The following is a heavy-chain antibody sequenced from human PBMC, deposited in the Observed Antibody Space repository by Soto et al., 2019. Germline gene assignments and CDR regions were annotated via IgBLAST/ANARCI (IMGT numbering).Heavy chain of an antibody. D-gene: IGHD6-13*01. CDR1: GGSISSGGYY. CDR2: IYYSGST. CDR3: ARDPAAAGPYYYYGMDV. J-gene: IGHJ6*02. Sequence: QVQLQESGPGLVKPSQTLSLTCTVSGGSISSGGYYWSWIRQHPGKGLEWIGYIYYSGSTYYNPSLKSRVTISVDTSKNQFSLKLSSVTAADTAVYYCARDPAAAGPYYYYGMDVWGQGTTVTVSS. V-gene: IGHV4-31*03.